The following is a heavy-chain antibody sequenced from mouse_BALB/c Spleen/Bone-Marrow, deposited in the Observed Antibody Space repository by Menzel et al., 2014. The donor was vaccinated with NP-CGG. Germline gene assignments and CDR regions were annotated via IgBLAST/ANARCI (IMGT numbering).Heavy chain of an antibody. CDR2: ILPGSGTT. CDR3: ARGTYRYYFDY. CDR1: GYTFSSYW. D-gene: IGHD2-14*01. J-gene: IGHJ2*01. V-gene: IGHV1-9*01. Sequence: VQLQQSGAELMKPGASVKISCKATGYTFSSYWIEWVKQRPGHGLEWIGEILPGSGTTNYNKKFKGKATFTADTSSNTAYMQLSSLTSEDSAVYYCARGTYRYYFDYWGQGTTLTVSS.